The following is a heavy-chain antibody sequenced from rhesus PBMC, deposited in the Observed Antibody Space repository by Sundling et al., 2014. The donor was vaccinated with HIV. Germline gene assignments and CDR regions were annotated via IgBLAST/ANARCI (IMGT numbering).Heavy chain of an antibody. D-gene: IGHD3-3*01. CDR1: TFTFSSYA. J-gene: IGHJ6*01. CDR2: ISYDGRRK. V-gene: IGHV3-54*02. Sequence: EVQLVESGGGLVQPGGSLRLSCEASTFTFSSYAMHWVRQAPGKGLEWVAVISYDGRRKYYADSVKDRFTISRDNSKNMVYLEMNNLKLEDTAVYYCARDTRLAGLFYGLDSWGQGVVVTVSS. CDR3: ARDTRLAGLFYGLDS.